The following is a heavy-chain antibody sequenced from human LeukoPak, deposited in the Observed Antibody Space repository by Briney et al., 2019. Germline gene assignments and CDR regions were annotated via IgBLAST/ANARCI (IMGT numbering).Heavy chain of an antibody. Sequence: SVTVSCKASGGTFSSYAISWVRQAPGQGLEWMGGIIPIFGTANYAQKFQGRVTITADESTSTAYMELSSLKASDTAMYYCARFEVNYEDNRSFYYFDYWGQGTLVTVSS. D-gene: IGHD2/OR15-2a*01. CDR2: IIPIFGTA. V-gene: IGHV1-69*13. CDR1: GGTFSSYA. CDR3: ARFEVNYEDNRSFYYFDY. J-gene: IGHJ4*02.